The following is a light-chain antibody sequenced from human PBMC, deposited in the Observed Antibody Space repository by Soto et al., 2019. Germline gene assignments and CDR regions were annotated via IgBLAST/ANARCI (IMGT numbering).Light chain of an antibody. V-gene: IGKV1-5*03. CDR2: EAS. CDR1: QSINNW. J-gene: IGKJ2*01. Sequence: DIQMTQSPSTLSASVGDRVTITCRASQSINNWLAWYQQKPGKAPKLLIYEASSLLSGVPSRFSGSGSGTEFTLTSSSRQPDDFADYYCQQYDSDSSTFGQGTKLDI. CDR3: QQYDSDSST.